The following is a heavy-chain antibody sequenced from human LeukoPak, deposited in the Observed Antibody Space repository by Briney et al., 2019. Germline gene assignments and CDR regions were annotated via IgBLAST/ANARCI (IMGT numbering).Heavy chain of an antibody. Sequence: GGSLRLSCAASGFTVSSNYMSWVRQAPGKGLEWVSVIYSGGSTYYADSVKGRFTISRDNSKNTLYLQMNSLRAEDTDVYYCARGDWNDGLDYWGQGTLVTVSS. V-gene: IGHV3-53*01. CDR1: GFTVSSNY. CDR3: ARGDWNDGLDY. J-gene: IGHJ4*02. D-gene: IGHD1-1*01. CDR2: IYSGGST.